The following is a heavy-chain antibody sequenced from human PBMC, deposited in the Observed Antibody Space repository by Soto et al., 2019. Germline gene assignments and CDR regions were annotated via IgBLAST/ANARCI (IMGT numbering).Heavy chain of an antibody. CDR1: GFTFSNAW. CDR2: IKSKTDGGTT. Sequence: GGSLRLSCAASGFTFSNAWMSWVRQAPGKGLEWVGRIKSKTDGGTTDYAAPVKGRITISRDDSKNTLYLQMNSLKTEDTAVYYCTTSRLVLRYFDWLLVEDYFDYWGQGTLVTVSS. V-gene: IGHV3-15*01. J-gene: IGHJ4*02. CDR3: TTSRLVLRYFDWLLVEDYFDY. D-gene: IGHD3-9*01.